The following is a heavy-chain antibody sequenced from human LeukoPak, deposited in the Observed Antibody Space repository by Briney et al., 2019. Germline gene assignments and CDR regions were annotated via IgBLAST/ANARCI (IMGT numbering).Heavy chain of an antibody. CDR2: VSYDGSQK. J-gene: IGHJ4*02. CDR1: GLTFRHYA. CDR3: ARAPHDCSSASCYTLDS. Sequence: PGGSLRLSCAASGLTFRHYAMHWVRQAPGKGLEWVAGVSYDGSQKYYTDSVRGRFTISRDNSKNTLYLQMNSLRAEDTAVYYCARAPHDCSSASCYTLDSWGQGTLVTVSS. D-gene: IGHD2-2*02. V-gene: IGHV3-33*08.